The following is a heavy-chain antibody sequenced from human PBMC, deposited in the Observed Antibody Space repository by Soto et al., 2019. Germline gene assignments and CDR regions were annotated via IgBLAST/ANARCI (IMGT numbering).Heavy chain of an antibody. CDR3: ARSPDYYGSGSYYNTSFWFDP. Sequence: QVQLQESGPGLVKPSQTLSLTCTVSGGSISSGGYYWSWIRQHPGKGLEWIGYIYYSGSTYYNPSLKSRVTISVDTSKNQFSLKLSSVTAADTAVYYCARSPDYYGSGSYYNTSFWFDPWGQGTLVTVSS. CDR2: IYYSGST. J-gene: IGHJ5*02. D-gene: IGHD3-10*01. CDR1: GGSISSGGYY. V-gene: IGHV4-31*03.